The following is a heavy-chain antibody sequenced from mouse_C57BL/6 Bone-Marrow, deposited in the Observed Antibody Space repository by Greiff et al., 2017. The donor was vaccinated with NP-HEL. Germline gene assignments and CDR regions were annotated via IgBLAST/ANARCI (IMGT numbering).Heavy chain of an antibody. J-gene: IGHJ2*01. D-gene: IGHD5-1-1*01. CDR2: INPYNGDT. CDR1: GYSFTGYF. Sequence: EVKLQESGPELVKPGDSVKISCKASGYSFTGYFMNWVMQSHGKSLEWIGRINPYNGDTFYNQKFKGKATLTVDKSSSTAHMELRSLTSEDSAVYYCARNTPFDYWGQGTTLTVSS. CDR3: ARNTPFDY. V-gene: IGHV1-20*01.